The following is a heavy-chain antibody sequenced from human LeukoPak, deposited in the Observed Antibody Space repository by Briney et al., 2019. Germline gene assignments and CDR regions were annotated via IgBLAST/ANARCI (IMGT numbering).Heavy chain of an antibody. CDR3: AKVRGNWNYGFDY. J-gene: IGHJ4*02. D-gene: IGHD1-7*01. V-gene: IGHV3-23*01. CDR2: ISGSGGST. CDR1: GFTFSSYA. Sequence: HPGGSLRLSCAASGFTFSSYAMSWVRQAPGKGLEWVSAISGSGGSTYYADSVKGRFTISRDNSKNTLYLQMNSLRAEDTAVYYCAKVRGNWNYGFDYWGQGTLVTVSS.